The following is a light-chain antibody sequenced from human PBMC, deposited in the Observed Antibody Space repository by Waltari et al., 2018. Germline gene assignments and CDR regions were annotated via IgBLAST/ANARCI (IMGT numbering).Light chain of an antibody. CDR3: QQYNNWYA. V-gene: IGKV3-15*01. CDR1: QSVNSN. CDR2: GAF. Sequence: EIVMTQSPATLSVSPGERATLSCRASQSVNSNLAWYQQRPGQAPRLLIDGAFTRATGVPARFSGSGSGTEFTLTISSRQSEDLAVYYCQQYNNWYAFGQGTKLEIK. J-gene: IGKJ2*01.